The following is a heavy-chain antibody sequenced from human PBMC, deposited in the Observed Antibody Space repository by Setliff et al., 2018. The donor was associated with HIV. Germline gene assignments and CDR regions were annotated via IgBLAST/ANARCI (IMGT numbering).Heavy chain of an antibody. CDR3: ARGGYSSGLEY. D-gene: IGHD6-19*01. J-gene: IGHJ4*02. Sequence: GGSLRLSCAASGFTFSTYSMNWVRQAPGKGLEWISYISSSSSTIYYADSLRGRFTISRDNAKNLLSLQMNSLRAEDTAVYYCARGGYSSGLEYWGQGTLVTVSS. CDR2: ISSSSSTI. CDR1: GFTFSTYS. V-gene: IGHV3-48*04.